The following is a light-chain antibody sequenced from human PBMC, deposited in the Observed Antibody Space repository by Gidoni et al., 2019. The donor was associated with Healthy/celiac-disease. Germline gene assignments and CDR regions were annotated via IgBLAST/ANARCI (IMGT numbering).Light chain of an antibody. CDR3: NSRDSSAFWV. CDR1: SLRSYY. V-gene: IGLV3-19*01. CDR2: GKN. J-gene: IGLJ3*02. Sequence: SSELTQDPAVSVALGQTVRITCQGDSLRSYYASWYQQKPGQAPVLVIYGKNNRPSVIPDRFSGSSSGNTASLTITGAQAEDEADYYCNSRDSSAFWVFGGGTKLTVL.